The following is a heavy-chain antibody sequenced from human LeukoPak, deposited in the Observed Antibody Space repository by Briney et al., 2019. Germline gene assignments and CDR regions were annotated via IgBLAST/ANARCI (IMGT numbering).Heavy chain of an antibody. V-gene: IGHV3-30*18. J-gene: IGHJ4*02. D-gene: IGHD3-22*01. CDR3: AKDQSSGYYYTLDY. Sequence: GGSLRLSCAASGFTFSSYGMHWVRQAPGKGLEWVAVISYDGSNKYYADSVKGRFTISRDNSKNTLYLQMNSLRAEDTAVYYCAKDQSSGYYYTLDYWGQGTLVTVSS. CDR1: GFTFSSYG. CDR2: ISYDGSNK.